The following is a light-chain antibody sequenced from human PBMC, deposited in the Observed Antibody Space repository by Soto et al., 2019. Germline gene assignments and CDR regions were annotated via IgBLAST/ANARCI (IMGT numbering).Light chain of an antibody. CDR1: QSVSSY. CDR2: DAS. Sequence: EIVLTQSPATLSLSPGERATLSCRASQSVSSYLAWYQQKRGQAPRLLIYDASNRATGIPARFSGSGSGTDFTLTISSLEPEDFAVYYCQQRSNWPRTFGPGTKLEIK. J-gene: IGKJ2*01. CDR3: QQRSNWPRT. V-gene: IGKV3-11*01.